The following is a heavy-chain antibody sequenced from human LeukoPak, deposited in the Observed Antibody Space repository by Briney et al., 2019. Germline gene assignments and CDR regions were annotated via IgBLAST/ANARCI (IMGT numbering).Heavy chain of an antibody. CDR3: ARDLYYYDSSGYFHWGNYYYYMDV. CDR2: INPSGGST. V-gene: IGHV1-46*01. Sequence: ASVKVSCKASGYTFTSYYMHWVRQAPGQGLEWMGIINPSGGSTSYAQKFQGRVTMTRDMSTSTVYMELSSLRSEDTAVYYCARDLYYYDSSGYFHWGNYYYYMDVWGKGTTVTVSS. CDR1: GYTFTSYY. D-gene: IGHD3-22*01. J-gene: IGHJ6*03.